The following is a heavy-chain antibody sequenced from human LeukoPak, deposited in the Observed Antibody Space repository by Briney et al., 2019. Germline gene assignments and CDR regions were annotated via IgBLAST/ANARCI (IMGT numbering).Heavy chain of an antibody. CDR3: ARGGNGYGYLGYYYYMDV. J-gene: IGHJ6*03. Sequence: PSETLSLTCTVYGGSTSSHSFYWGWIRQPPGKGLEWIGSIYYSGNTYYNPSLKSRVTIPVDTSKNQFSLKLSSVTAADTAVYYCARGGNGYGYLGYYYYMDVWGKGTTVTVSS. CDR1: GGSTSSHSFY. V-gene: IGHV4-39*07. D-gene: IGHD2-2*03. CDR2: IYYSGNT.